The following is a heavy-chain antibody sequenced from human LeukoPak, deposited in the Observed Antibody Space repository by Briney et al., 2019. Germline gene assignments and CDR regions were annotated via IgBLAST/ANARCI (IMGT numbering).Heavy chain of an antibody. D-gene: IGHD6-13*01. V-gene: IGHV3-7*01. CDR3: ARALEAGIFDI. CDR1: GFIFSSYW. Sequence: GGSLRLSCAASGFIFSSYWMAWVRQAPGKGLEWVVNIKEDETAKYYVDSVGGRFTSSRDNAKNSLYLQMNSLRAEDTAVYYCARALEAGIFDIWGQGTLVTVSS. J-gene: IGHJ3*02. CDR2: IKEDETAK.